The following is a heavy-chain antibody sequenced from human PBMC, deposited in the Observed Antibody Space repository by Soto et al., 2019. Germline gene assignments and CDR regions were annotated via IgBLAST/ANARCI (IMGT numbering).Heavy chain of an antibody. J-gene: IGHJ5*02. CDR2: IGASGAGT. CDR1: GFTFRKYA. V-gene: IGHV3-23*01. Sequence: DVQLLESGGGLVQPGGSLRHSCTASGFTFRKYAMSWVRQAPGKGLEWVSAIGASGAGTHYSDSVKGRFTISRDNSKNTVYGQMNSLRAEDTGVYYCAKCAVLSATSGGWCNWFGPWGQGTLVTVSS. D-gene: IGHD2-21*01. CDR3: AKCAVLSATSGGWCNWFGP.